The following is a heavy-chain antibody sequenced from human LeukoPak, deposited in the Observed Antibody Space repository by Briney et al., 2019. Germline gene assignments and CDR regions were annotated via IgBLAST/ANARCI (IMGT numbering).Heavy chain of an antibody. CDR2: IWYDGSNK. CDR3: AKGPLFGMITFGGVIDY. J-gene: IGHJ4*02. D-gene: IGHD3-16*02. V-gene: IGHV3-30*02. CDR1: GFTLSSYG. Sequence: GGYLRLSCAASGFTLSSYGMPWVRQAPGKGLEWVAVIWYDGSNKYYADSVKGRFTISRDNSKNTLYLQMNSLRAEDTAVYYCAKGPLFGMITFGGVIDYWGQGTLVTVSS.